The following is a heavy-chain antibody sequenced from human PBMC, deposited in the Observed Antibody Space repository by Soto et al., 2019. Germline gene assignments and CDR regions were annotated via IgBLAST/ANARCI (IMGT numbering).Heavy chain of an antibody. CDR3: ARDKITGLFDY. J-gene: IGHJ4*02. V-gene: IGHV4-34*01. D-gene: IGHD2-8*02. Sequence: SETLSLTCAVYGGSFSGYYWTWIRQPPGTGLEWIGEINHSGSTNYNPSLKSRVTMSVDTSKNQFSLKLTSVTAADTAVYYCARDKITGLFDYWGQGTLVTVSS. CDR1: GGSFSGYY. CDR2: INHSGST.